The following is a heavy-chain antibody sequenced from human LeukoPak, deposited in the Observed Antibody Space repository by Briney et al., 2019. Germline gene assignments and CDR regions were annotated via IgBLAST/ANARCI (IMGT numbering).Heavy chain of an antibody. D-gene: IGHD1-26*01. CDR2: ISSSGSTI. Sequence: GGSLRLSCAASGFTFDDYGMSWIRQAPGKGLEWVSYISSSGSTIYYADSVKGRFTISRDNAKNSLYLQMNSLRAEDTAVYYCARGVSGGSHNIPTLGAAFDIWGQGTMVTVSS. V-gene: IGHV3-11*04. CDR1: GFTFDDYG. CDR3: ARGVSGGSHNIPTLGAAFDI. J-gene: IGHJ3*02.